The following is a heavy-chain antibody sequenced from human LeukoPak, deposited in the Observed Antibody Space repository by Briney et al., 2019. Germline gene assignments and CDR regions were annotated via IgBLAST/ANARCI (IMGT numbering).Heavy chain of an antibody. D-gene: IGHD6-6*01. CDR3: ARERGSSNTNYFDS. CDR1: GFTFSDSY. Sequence: PGGSLRLSCAASGFTFSDSYMSWVRQAPGKGLEWVSYISGSGNTKYYADSVKGRFTSSGDNAKNSLYLQMSSLRAEDTAVYYCARERGSSNTNYFDSSGQGTLVTVSS. CDR2: ISGSGNTK. V-gene: IGHV3-11*01. J-gene: IGHJ4*02.